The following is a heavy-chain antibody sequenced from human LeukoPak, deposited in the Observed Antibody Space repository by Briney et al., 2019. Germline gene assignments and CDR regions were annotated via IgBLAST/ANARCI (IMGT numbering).Heavy chain of an antibody. V-gene: IGHV1-69*13. CDR3: GRGYSSGYKYFDY. CDR2: IIPIFGTA. D-gene: IGHD6-19*01. CDR1: GGTFSSYA. J-gene: IGHJ4*02. Sequence: GASVKVSCKASGGTFSSYAISWVRQAPGQGLEWMGGIIPIFGTANYAQKFQGRVTITADESTSTAYMELSSLRSEDTAVYYCGRGYSSGYKYFDYWGQGTLVTVSS.